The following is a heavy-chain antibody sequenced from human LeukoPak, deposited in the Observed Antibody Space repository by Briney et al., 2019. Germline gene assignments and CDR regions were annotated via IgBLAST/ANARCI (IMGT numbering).Heavy chain of an antibody. Sequence: GGSLRLSCAASGFTFSSYSMNWVRQAPGKGLEWVSYISSSSTIYYADSVKGRFTISRDNAKNSLYLQMNSLRAEDTAVYYCARDYNNPELRYYYYYYMDVWGKGTTVTVSS. J-gene: IGHJ6*03. CDR1: GFTFSSYS. CDR3: ARDYNNPELRYYYYYYMDV. V-gene: IGHV3-48*01. D-gene: IGHD1-26*01. CDR2: ISSSSTI.